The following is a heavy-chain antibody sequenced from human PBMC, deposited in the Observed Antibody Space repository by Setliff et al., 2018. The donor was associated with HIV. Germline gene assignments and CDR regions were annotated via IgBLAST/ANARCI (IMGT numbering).Heavy chain of an antibody. CDR1: GGSINSHY. D-gene: IGHD3-10*01. J-gene: IGHJ4*02. CDR2: LNHGGTT. Sequence: SETLSLTCTASGGSINSHYWSWIRQSPGEGLEWIGTLNHGGTTDYNPSLKSRVTISADTSTNQFSLKLSSMTAADTAVYFCAVVRGANYWGQGTMVTVSS. CDR3: AVVRGANY. V-gene: IGHV4-59*11.